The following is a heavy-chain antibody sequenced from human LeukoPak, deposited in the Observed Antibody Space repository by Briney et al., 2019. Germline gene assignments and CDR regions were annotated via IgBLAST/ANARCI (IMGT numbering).Heavy chain of an antibody. J-gene: IGHJ4*02. Sequence: QPGGSLRLSCAASGLIVSDNYMGWVRQAPGKGLEWVSILYSGGGTHYSDSVKGRFTISRDNSKNTVYLQMNSLRAEDTAVYYCAKQLGMTTAVSVNDCWGQGTLVTVSS. V-gene: IGHV3-66*04. CDR3: AKQLGMTTAVSVNDC. D-gene: IGHD4-23*01. CDR1: GLIVSDNY. CDR2: LYSGGGT.